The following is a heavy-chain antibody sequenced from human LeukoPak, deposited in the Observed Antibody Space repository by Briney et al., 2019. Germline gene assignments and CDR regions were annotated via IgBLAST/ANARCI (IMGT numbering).Heavy chain of an antibody. Sequence: GESLHISCKGSGYTFTNYWIGWVRQMPGKGLEWMGIIYPRDSDTRYSPSFQGQVTISADKSISTAYLQWSSLKASDTAMYYCARRNGEYAVDYWGQGALVTVYS. CDR3: ARRNGEYAVDY. CDR1: GYTFTNYW. V-gene: IGHV5-51*01. D-gene: IGHD4-17*01. CDR2: IYPRDSDT. J-gene: IGHJ4*02.